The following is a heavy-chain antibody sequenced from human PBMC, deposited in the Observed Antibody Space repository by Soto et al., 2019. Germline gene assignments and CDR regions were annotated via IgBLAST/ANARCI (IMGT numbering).Heavy chain of an antibody. CDR2: INHSGST. J-gene: IGHJ3*02. CDR3: ARRGDYFDSSGYAKDI. Sequence: SETLSLTCAVHGGSLSGYYWSWIRQPPGKGLQWIGEINHSGSTNYNPSLKSRVTISVDTSKNQFSLKLTSLTAADTAVYYCARRGDYFDSSGYAKDIWGQGTMVTVSS. D-gene: IGHD3-22*01. V-gene: IGHV4-34*01. CDR1: GGSLSGYY.